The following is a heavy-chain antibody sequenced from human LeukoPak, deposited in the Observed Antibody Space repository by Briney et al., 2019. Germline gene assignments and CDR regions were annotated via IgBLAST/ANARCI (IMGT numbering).Heavy chain of an antibody. D-gene: IGHD3-10*01. CDR1: GYTFTSYG. V-gene: IGHV1-18*01. CDR3: ARRFGEFGYYYYGMDV. Sequence: ASVKVSCKASGYTFTSYGISWVRQAPGQGLEWMGWISAYNGNTNYAQKLQGRVTMTTDTSTSTAYMELRSLRSDDTAVYYCARRFGEFGYYYYGMDVWGQGTTVTVSS. CDR2: ISAYNGNT. J-gene: IGHJ6*02.